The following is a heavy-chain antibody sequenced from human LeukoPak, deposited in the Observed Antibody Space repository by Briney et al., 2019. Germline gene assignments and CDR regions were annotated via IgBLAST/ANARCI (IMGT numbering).Heavy chain of an antibody. Sequence: PGRSLRLSCAASGFNFSNYGMHWVRQAPGKGLEWVAVIWYGGHNKDYADSVKGRFTVSRDNSKNTLYLQMNSLRADDTAVYYCARREGLYGAFGFDYWGQGTLVTVSS. CDR3: ARREGLYGAFGFDY. CDR1: GFNFSNYG. CDR2: IWYGGHNK. V-gene: IGHV3-33*08. D-gene: IGHD3-3*01. J-gene: IGHJ4*02.